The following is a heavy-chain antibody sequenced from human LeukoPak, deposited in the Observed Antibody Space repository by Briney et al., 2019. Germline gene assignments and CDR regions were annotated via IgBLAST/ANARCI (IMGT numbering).Heavy chain of an antibody. D-gene: IGHD4-17*01. CDR1: GGTFSSYA. V-gene: IGHV1-69*13. J-gene: IGHJ4*02. Sequence: SVKVSCKASGGTFSSYAISWVRQAPGQGLEWMGGIIPIFGTANYAQKFQGRVTITADESTSTAYMELSSLRSEDTAVYYCALGGVTTGAFDYWGQGTLVTVSS. CDR3: ALGGVTTGAFDY. CDR2: IIPIFGTA.